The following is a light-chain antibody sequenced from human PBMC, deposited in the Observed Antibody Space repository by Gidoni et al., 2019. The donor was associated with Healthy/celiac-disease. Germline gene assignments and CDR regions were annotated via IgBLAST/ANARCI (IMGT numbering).Light chain of an antibody. CDR2: SNN. CDR3: AAWDDSLNGWV. V-gene: IGLV1-44*01. Sequence: QSVLTQPPSASGTPGPRVTISCSGSSSNTGSNTVNWYQQLPGTAPKLLIYSNNQRPSGVSDRFSGSKSGTSASLAISGLQSEDEADYYCAAWDDSLNGWVFGGGTKLTVL. CDR1: SSNTGSNT. J-gene: IGLJ3*02.